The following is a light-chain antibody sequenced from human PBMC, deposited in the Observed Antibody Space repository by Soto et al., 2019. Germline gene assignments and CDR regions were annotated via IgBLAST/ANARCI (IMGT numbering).Light chain of an antibody. CDR3: AAWDGSMNVYV. J-gene: IGLJ1*01. V-gene: IGLV1-44*01. CDR2: TNI. Sequence: QSVLTQPPSASGTPGQTITISCSGSSSSIGSNYVNWYQQLPRTAPKVLIYTNIQRPSGVPDRFSGSKSGTSASLAIRGLQPEDEADYYCAAWDGSMNVYVFGTGTKLTVL. CDR1: SSSIGSNY.